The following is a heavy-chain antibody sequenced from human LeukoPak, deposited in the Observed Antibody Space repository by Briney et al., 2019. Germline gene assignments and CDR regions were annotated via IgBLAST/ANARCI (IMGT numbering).Heavy chain of an antibody. V-gene: IGHV4-34*01. D-gene: IGHD2-2*02. CDR2: INHSGST. CDR3: AKGNTALGY. CDR1: GGSFSGYY. J-gene: IGHJ4*02. Sequence: SETLSLTCAVYGGSFSGYYWSWIRQPPGKGLEWIGEINHSGSTNYNPSLKSRVTISVDTSKNQFSLKLSSVTTADTAVYYCAKGNTALGYWGQGTLVTVSS.